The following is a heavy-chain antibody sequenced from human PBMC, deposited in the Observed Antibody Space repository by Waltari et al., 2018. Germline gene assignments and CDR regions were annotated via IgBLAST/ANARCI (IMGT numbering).Heavy chain of an antibody. Sequence: EVQLLESGGGLVQPGGSLTLSCVGSGFRFNNHAMTWVRQSPIKGLELISVIDVTGSTTYDADSVRGRFTISRDNVKSTLTLQMNNLRADDTAVYYCAKPLGASDSWGRGTLVTVSS. J-gene: IGHJ4*02. CDR1: GFRFNNHA. D-gene: IGHD3-16*01. V-gene: IGHV3-23*01. CDR3: AKPLGASDS. CDR2: IDVTGSTT.